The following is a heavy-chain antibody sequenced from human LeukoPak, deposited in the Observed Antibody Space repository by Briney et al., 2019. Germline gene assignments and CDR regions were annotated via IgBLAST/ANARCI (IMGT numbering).Heavy chain of an antibody. CDR1: GGSINDYY. CDR2: ISNSGTT. CDR3: ARVVRGAVTSNCFDP. D-gene: IGHD4-17*01. Sequence: SETLSLTCTVSGGSINDYYWTWIRQAPGKGLEWIGYISNSGTTDYNPSLKCRVTMSVDTSNNEFSLRLTSVTAADTAMYYCARVVRGAVTSNCFDPWGQGTLVTVSS. V-gene: IGHV4-59*01. J-gene: IGHJ5*02.